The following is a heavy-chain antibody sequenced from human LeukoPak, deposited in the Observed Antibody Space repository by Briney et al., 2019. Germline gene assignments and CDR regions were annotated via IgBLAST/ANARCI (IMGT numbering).Heavy chain of an antibody. V-gene: IGHV1-69*13. CDR2: IIPIFGTA. D-gene: IGHD2-21*02. CDR3: AREEREYCGGDCNDAFDI. J-gene: IGHJ3*02. Sequence: ASVKVSCKASGYTFTDYHLHWVRQAPGQGLEWMGGIIPIFGTANYAQKFQGRVTITADESTSTAYMELSSLRSEDTAVYYCAREEREYCGGDCNDAFDIWGQGTMVTVSS. CDR1: GYTFTDYH.